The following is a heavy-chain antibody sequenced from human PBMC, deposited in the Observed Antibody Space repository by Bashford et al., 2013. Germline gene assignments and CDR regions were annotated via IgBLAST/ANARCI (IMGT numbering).Heavy chain of an antibody. D-gene: IGHD2/OR15-2a*01. J-gene: IGHJ3*01. Sequence: VRQAPGKGLEWVGRIKSEADGGTTDYAAPVKGRFTFSRDDSNHMLYLQMNSLKTEDTAVYHCATDRELYHFDDSGLNALDLVGPRDKGHRLL. CDR3: ATDRELYHFDDSGLNALDL. V-gene: IGHV3-15*01. CDR2: IKSEADGGTT.